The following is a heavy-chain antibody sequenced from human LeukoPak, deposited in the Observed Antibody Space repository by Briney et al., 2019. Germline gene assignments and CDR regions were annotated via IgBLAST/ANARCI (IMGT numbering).Heavy chain of an antibody. Sequence: NPSETLSLTCSVSGVSITSNYWSWIRQPPGKGLEWLGYTHHSWATSYNPSLKSRSTMSLDTSNNQFSLKLSSVTAADTAVYYCARSSGHSYGDFDYWGQGNLVTVSS. CDR1: GVSITSNY. D-gene: IGHD5-18*01. J-gene: IGHJ4*02. V-gene: IGHV4-59*01. CDR2: THHSWAT. CDR3: ARSSGHSYGDFDY.